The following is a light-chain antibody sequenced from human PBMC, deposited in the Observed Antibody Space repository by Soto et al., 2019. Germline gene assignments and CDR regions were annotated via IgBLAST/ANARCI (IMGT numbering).Light chain of an antibody. CDR1: QSVSSN. V-gene: IGKV3-11*01. CDR2: DAS. J-gene: IGKJ5*01. CDR3: QRGDT. Sequence: EIVLTQSPATLSLSPGERATLSCRASQSVSSNLAWYQQKPGQAPRLLIYDASNRATGIPAGFSGSGSGTDFTLTISRLEPEDFAVYYCQRGDTFGQGTRLEIK.